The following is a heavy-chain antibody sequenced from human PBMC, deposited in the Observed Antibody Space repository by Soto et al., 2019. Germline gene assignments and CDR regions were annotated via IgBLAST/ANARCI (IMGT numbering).Heavy chain of an antibody. D-gene: IGHD7-27*01. V-gene: IGHV4-31*03. Sequence: SETLSLTCTVSGGSISSGGYYWSWIRQHPGKGLEWIGYIYYSGSTYYNPSLKSRVTISVDTSKNQFSLKLSSVTAADTAVYYCARDVGRLGNWFDPWGQGTLVTVSS. J-gene: IGHJ5*02. CDR3: ARDVGRLGNWFDP. CDR2: IYYSGST. CDR1: GGSISSGGYY.